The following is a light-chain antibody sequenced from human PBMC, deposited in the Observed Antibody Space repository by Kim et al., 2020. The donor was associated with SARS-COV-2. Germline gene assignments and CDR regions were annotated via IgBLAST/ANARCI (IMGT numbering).Light chain of an antibody. CDR3: HLGT. Sequence: PSTLSASVGDGVTVTCRASQSINSWLAWYQQKPGKAPKLLIYKASSLESGVPSRFSGSGSGTEFTLSISSLHPDDFATYYCHLGTFGQGTKVDIK. CDR2: KAS. J-gene: IGKJ1*01. CDR1: QSINSW. V-gene: IGKV1-5*03.